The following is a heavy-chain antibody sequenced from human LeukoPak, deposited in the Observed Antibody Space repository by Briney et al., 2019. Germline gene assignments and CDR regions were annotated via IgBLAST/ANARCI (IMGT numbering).Heavy chain of an antibody. CDR1: GFTFDDYG. V-gene: IGHV3-20*04. CDR3: ARFLKSPPRTQLLYKGGFPEAYMDV. D-gene: IGHD2-2*02. Sequence: GGSLRLSCAASGFTFDDYGMSWVRQAPGKGLEWGSGINWNGGSTGYTDSVKGRFTISRDNAKNSLYLQMNSLRAEDTALYYCARFLKSPPRTQLLYKGGFPEAYMDVWGKGTTVTVSS. CDR2: INWNGGST. J-gene: IGHJ6*03.